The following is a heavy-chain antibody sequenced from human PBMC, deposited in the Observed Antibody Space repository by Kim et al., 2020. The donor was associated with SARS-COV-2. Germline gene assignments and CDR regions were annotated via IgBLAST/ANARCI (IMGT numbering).Heavy chain of an antibody. J-gene: IGHJ3*01. V-gene: IGHV3-15*01. CDR3: TTSYYYDSSGESALL. D-gene: IGHD3-22*01. Sequence: PVKGRFTISRDDSKNTLYLQMNSLKTEDTAVYYCTTSYYYDSSGESALLWGQGTMVTVSP.